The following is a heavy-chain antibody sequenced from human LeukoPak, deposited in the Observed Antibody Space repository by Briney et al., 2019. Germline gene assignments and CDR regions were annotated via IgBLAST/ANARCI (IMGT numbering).Heavy chain of an antibody. Sequence: SVKVSCKASGGTFSSYAISWVRQAPGQGLEWMGRIIPILGIANYAQKFQGRVTITADKSTSTAYMELSSLRSEDTAVYYCARGKGIFGVVRRNWFDPWGQGTLVTVSS. CDR2: IIPILGIA. CDR1: GGTFSSYA. J-gene: IGHJ5*02. D-gene: IGHD3-3*01. V-gene: IGHV1-69*04. CDR3: ARGKGIFGVVRRNWFDP.